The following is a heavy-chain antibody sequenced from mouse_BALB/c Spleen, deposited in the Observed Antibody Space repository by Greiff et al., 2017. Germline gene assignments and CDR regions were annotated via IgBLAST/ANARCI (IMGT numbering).Heavy chain of an antibody. CDR1: GFTFSSYT. J-gene: IGHJ3*01. V-gene: IGHV5-6-4*01. CDR3: TRDLPWFAY. CDR2: ISSGGSYT. Sequence: EVQVVESGGGLVKPGGSLKLSCAASGFTFSSYTMSWVRQTPEKRLEWVATISSGGSYTYYPDSVKGRFTISRDNAKNTLYLQMSSLKSEDTAMYYCTRDLPWFAYWGQGTLVTVSA.